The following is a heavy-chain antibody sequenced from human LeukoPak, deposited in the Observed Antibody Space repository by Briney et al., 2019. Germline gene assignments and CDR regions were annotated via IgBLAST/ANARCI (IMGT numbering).Heavy chain of an antibody. Sequence: PSETLSLTCAVYGGSFSGYYWSWIRQPPGKGLEWIGEINHSRRTHYNPSLKSRVTISVDTSKNQFSLKLSSVTAADTAVYYCARGGSQFGELRFRRRNRFDPWGQGTLVTVSS. CDR1: GGSFSGYY. CDR2: INHSRRT. D-gene: IGHD3-10*01. J-gene: IGHJ5*02. CDR3: ARGGSQFGELRFRRRNRFDP. V-gene: IGHV4-34*01.